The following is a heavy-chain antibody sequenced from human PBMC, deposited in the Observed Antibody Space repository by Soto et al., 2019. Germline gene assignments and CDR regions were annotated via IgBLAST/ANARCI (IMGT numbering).Heavy chain of an antibody. D-gene: IGHD7-27*01. Sequence: LRLSCVVSGFIVSRSHMMWVRQAPGKGLEGVSVIYNHGQINYVDPVKGRFTIARDNSKNTIYLQMNSLKVEDTAVYYCVRVTGAERHWGQGALVTVSS. J-gene: IGHJ4*02. CDR3: VRVTGAERH. CDR2: IYNHGQI. CDR1: GFIVSRSH. V-gene: IGHV3-53*01.